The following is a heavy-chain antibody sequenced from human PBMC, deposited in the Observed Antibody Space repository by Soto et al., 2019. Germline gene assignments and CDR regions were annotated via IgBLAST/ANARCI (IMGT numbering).Heavy chain of an antibody. V-gene: IGHV1-18*01. CDR2: ISAYNGNT. D-gene: IGHD3-22*01. CDR3: ARAHKGYYDSSGYGDAFDI. Sequence: ASVKVSXKSSGYTFTSYGISWVRQAPGQGLEWMGWISAYNGNTNYAQKLQGRVTMTTDTSTSTAYMELRSLRSDDTAVYYCARAHKGYYDSSGYGDAFDIWGQGTMVTVSS. J-gene: IGHJ3*02. CDR1: GYTFTSYG.